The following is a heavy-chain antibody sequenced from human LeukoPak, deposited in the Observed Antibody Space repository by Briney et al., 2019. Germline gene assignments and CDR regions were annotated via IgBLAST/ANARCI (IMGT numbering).Heavy chain of an antibody. CDR3: AKDIVLRFLEWPWYFDL. CDR2: ISSSSSYI. J-gene: IGHJ2*01. D-gene: IGHD3-3*01. V-gene: IGHV3-21*01. CDR1: GFTFSSYS. Sequence: PGGSLRLSCAASGFTFSSYSMNWVRQAPGKGLEWVSSISSSSSYIYYADSVKGRFTISRDNSKNTLYLQMNSLRAEDTAVYYCAKDIVLRFLEWPWYFDLWGRGTLVTVSS.